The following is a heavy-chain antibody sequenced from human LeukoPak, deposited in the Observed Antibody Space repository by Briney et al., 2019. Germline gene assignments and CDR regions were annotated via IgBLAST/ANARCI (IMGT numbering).Heavy chain of an antibody. CDR1: GFSLSTSGVG. D-gene: IGHD6-13*01. J-gene: IGHJ4*02. V-gene: IGHV2-5*01. Sequence: SGPTLVKPTQTLTLTCTFSGFSLSTSGVGVGWIRQPPGKALEWLALIYWNDDKRYSPSLKSRLTITKDTSKNQVVLTMTNMDPVDTATYYCARESYSSSWLNFDYWGQGTLVTVSS. CDR2: IYWNDDK. CDR3: ARESYSSSWLNFDY.